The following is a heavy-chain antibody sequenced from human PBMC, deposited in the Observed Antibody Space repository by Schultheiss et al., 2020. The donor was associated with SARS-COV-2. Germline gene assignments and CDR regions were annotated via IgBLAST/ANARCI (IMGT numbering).Heavy chain of an antibody. CDR2: IYYSGST. D-gene: IGHD6-13*01. V-gene: IGHV4-30-4*01. J-gene: IGHJ6*02. CDR1: GGSISSGDYY. Sequence: SETLSLTCTVSGGSISSGDYYWSWIRQPPGKGLEWIGYIYYSGSTNYNPSLKSRVTISVDTSKNQFSLKLSSVTAADTAVYYCASLSYSSSWYGYYYGMDVWGQGTTVTVSS. CDR3: ASLSYSSSWYGYYYGMDV.